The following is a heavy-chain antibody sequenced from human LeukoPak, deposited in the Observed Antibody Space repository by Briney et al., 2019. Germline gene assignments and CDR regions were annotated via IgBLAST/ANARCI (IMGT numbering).Heavy chain of an antibody. V-gene: IGHV4-34*01. CDR2: IYHSGST. J-gene: IGHJ5*02. CDR1: GGSFSAYY. Sequence: SETLSLTCAVYGGSFSAYYWSWIRQPPGKGLEWIGEIYHSGSTNYNPSLKSRVTISVDTSKNQFSLKLSSVTAADTAVYYCARRCIAVGRAIPTLRSTNWFDPWGQGTLVTVSS. CDR3: ARRCIAVGRAIPTLRSTNWFDP. D-gene: IGHD6-19*01.